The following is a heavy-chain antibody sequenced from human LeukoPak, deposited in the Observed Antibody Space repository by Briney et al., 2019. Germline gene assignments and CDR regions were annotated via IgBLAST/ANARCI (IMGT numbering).Heavy chain of an antibody. J-gene: IGHJ6*03. CDR1: GFTFSSYW. V-gene: IGHV3-74*01. D-gene: IGHD1-1*01. Sequence: PGGSLRLSCAASGFTFSSYWMHWVRQAPGKGLVWVSRINSDGSSTSYADSVKGRFTISRDNAKNTLYLQMNSLRAEDTAVYYCARDTTGHDYYYYYMDVWGKGTTVIVSS. CDR3: ARDTTGHDYYYYYMDV. CDR2: INSDGSST.